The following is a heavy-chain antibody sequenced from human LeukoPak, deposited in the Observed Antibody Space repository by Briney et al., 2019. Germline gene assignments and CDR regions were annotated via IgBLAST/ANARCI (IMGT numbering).Heavy chain of an antibody. V-gene: IGHV1-2*02. CDR2: INPSVGSA. Sequence: EASVKVSCKASGYTFTGYYMHWVRQAPGQGLEWMGIINPSVGSANYAQKFQGRVTMTRDTSISTAYMELSRLRSDDTAVYYCARAGGYCSSTSCSDFDYWGQGTLVTVSS. CDR3: ARAGGYCSSTSCSDFDY. D-gene: IGHD2-2*01. J-gene: IGHJ4*02. CDR1: GYTFTGYY.